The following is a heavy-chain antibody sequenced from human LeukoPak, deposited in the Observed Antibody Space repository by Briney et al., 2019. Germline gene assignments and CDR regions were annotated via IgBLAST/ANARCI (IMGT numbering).Heavy chain of an antibody. Sequence: PGGSLRLSCAASGFTVSSNYMSRVRQAPGKGLEWVSVIYSGGSTYYADSVKGRFTISRDNSKNTLYLQMNSLRAEDAAVYYCARASDSSGYYYDYAFDIWGQGIMVTVSS. CDR2: IYSGGST. CDR1: GFTVSSNY. J-gene: IGHJ3*02. D-gene: IGHD3-22*01. CDR3: ARASDSSGYYYDYAFDI. V-gene: IGHV3-53*01.